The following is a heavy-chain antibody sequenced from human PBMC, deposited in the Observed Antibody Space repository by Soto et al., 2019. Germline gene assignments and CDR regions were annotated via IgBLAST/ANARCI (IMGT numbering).Heavy chain of an antibody. J-gene: IGHJ6*02. Sequence: GGSLSPSCDSPGFPFSHYGMHLVLQAPGHGLDPVSIIWHDGNNKYYAYSVRGRFIISRDNSKNRLYLQMNSLRAEDTAVYYCASDLVGASDSYGLDVWGQGTLVTVSS. D-gene: IGHD1-26*01. CDR3: ASDLVGASDSYGLDV. CDR2: IWHDGNNK. V-gene: IGHV3-33*01. CDR1: GFPFSHYG.